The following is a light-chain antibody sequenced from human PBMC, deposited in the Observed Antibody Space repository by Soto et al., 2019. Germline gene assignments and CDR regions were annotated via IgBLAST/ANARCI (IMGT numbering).Light chain of an antibody. CDR2: GAF. V-gene: IGKV3-11*01. Sequence: EIVLTQSPAILSLSPGDRATFSCGASQSVATSLVWYQHHPGRAPRLLIYGAFKRATGIPTRFSGSGSGTHFTLTISSLEPEDFSVYYCQHRSNWPSVTVGGGTKLEIK. CDR3: QHRSNWPSVT. CDR1: QSVATS. J-gene: IGKJ4*01.